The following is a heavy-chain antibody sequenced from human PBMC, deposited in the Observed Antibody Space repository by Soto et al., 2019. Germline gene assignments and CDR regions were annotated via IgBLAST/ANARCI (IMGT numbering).Heavy chain of an antibody. J-gene: IGHJ4*02. D-gene: IGHD3-22*01. CDR3: ARNGGAHYDSSGYHYALDY. CDR1: GYSFRNNW. V-gene: IGHV5-10-1*01. Sequence: PGESLKICCKGSGYSFRNNWVTWVRQMPGKGLECMGRIDLTDSYTSYSPSFQGHVSFSADTSINTAYLQWSSLRASDTAMYYCARNGGAHYDSSGYHYALDYWGQGTPVTVSS. CDR2: IDLTDSYT.